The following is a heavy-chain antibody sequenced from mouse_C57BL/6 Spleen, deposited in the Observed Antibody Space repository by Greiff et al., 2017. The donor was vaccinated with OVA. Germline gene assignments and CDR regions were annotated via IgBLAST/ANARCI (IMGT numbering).Heavy chain of an antibody. CDR1: GYTFTDYE. D-gene: IGHD2-13*01. CDR3: TRRVRYYAMDY. J-gene: IGHJ4*01. V-gene: IGHV1-15*01. Sequence: QVQLQQSGAELVRPGASVTLSCKASGYTFTDYEMHWVKQTPVHGLEWIGAIDPETGGTAYNQKFKGKAIPTADKSSSTAYMELRSLTSEDSAVYYCTRRVRYYAMDYWGQGTSVTVSS. CDR2: IDPETGGT.